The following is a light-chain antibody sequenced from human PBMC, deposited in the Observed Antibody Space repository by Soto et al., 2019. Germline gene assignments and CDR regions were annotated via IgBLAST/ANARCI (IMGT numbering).Light chain of an antibody. Sequence: EIVLTQSPDTLSLSPGGRATLSCRASQSVSSNLAWYQHKPGQPPRLLIYDASNRATGIPARFSGSGSGTEFTLTLSSLEPEDFAVYYCQQRAGSSTFGQGTRLEIK. CDR2: DAS. CDR1: QSVSSN. V-gene: IGKV3-11*01. CDR3: QQRAGSST. J-gene: IGKJ5*01.